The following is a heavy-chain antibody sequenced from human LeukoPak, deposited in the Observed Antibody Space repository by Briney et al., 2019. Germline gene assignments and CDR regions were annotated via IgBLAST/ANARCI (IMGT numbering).Heavy chain of an antibody. CDR1: GFTFSGYS. CDR2: ISSSGTAI. Sequence: PGGSLRLSCTASGFTFSGYSMNWVRQAPGKGLEWVSYISSSGTAIYYADSVKGRFPISRDNAKNSLYLQMNSLRDEDTAVYYCARDNGAYGSGSVFDYWGQGTLVTVSS. CDR3: ARDNGAYGSGSVFDY. V-gene: IGHV3-48*02. J-gene: IGHJ4*02. D-gene: IGHD3-10*01.